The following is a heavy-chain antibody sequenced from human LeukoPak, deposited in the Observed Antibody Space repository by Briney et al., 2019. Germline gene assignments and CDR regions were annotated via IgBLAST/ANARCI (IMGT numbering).Heavy chain of an antibody. CDR2: ISYDGSNK. CDR3: AREATGGFDP. V-gene: IGHV3-30-3*01. CDR1: GFTFRSYA. Sequence: GRSLRLSCAASGFTFRSYAMHWVRQAPGKGLEWVAVISYDGSNKYYADSVKGRFTISRDNSKNTLYLQMNSLRAEDTAVYYCAREATGGFDPWGQGTLVTVSS. J-gene: IGHJ5*02.